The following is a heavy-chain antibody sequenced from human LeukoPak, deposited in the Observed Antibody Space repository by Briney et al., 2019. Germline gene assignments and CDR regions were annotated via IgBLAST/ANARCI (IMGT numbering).Heavy chain of an antibody. D-gene: IGHD3-10*01. CDR3: ARDTDLWFGSIDY. CDR1: GYTFTGYY. CDR2: INPNSGGT. J-gene: IGHJ4*02. V-gene: IGHV1-2*02. Sequence: ASVKVSCKASGYTFTGYYMHWVRQAPGQGLEWMGWINPNSGGTNCAQKFQGRVTMTRDTSISTAYMELSRLRSDDTAAYYCARDTDLWFGSIDYWGQGTLVTVSS.